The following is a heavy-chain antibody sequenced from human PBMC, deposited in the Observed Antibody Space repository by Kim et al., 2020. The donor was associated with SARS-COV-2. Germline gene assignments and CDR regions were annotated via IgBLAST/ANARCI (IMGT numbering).Heavy chain of an antibody. CDR3: ARDVGWELPYYYYYGMDV. D-gene: IGHD1-26*01. V-gene: IGHV1-18*04. Sequence: ASVKVSCKASGYTFTSYGISWVRQAPGQGLEWMGWISAYNGNTNYAQKLQGRVTMTTDTSTSTAYMELRSLRSDDTAVYYCARDVGWELPYYYYYGMDVWGQGTTVTVSS. J-gene: IGHJ6*02. CDR1: GYTFTSYG. CDR2: ISAYNGNT.